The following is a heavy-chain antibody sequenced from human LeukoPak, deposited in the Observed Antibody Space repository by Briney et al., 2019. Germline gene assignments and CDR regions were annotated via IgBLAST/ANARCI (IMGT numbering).Heavy chain of an antibody. CDR1: GYTFTGYY. D-gene: IGHD3-22*01. J-gene: IGHJ4*02. Sequence: GASVKVSCKASGYTFTGYYMHWVRQTPGQGLEWMGWINPNSGGTNYAQKFQGRVTMTRDTSISTAYMELSRLRSDDTAVYYCARSLRALSGYQLYWGQGTLVTVSS. V-gene: IGHV1-2*02. CDR3: ARSLRALSGYQLY. CDR2: INPNSGGT.